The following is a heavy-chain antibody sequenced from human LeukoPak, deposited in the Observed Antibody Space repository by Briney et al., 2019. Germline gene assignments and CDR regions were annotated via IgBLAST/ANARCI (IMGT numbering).Heavy chain of an antibody. J-gene: IGHJ4*02. CDR3: AREGSGYPY. D-gene: IGHD5-12*01. Sequence: GASVKVSCKASGFTFTGYYMHWVRQAPGQGLEWMGWINPNSGGTNYAQKFQGRVTMTRDTSISTAYMEVSRLTSDDTAVFYCAREGSGYPYWGQGTLVTVSS. V-gene: IGHV1-2*02. CDR1: GFTFTGYY. CDR2: INPNSGGT.